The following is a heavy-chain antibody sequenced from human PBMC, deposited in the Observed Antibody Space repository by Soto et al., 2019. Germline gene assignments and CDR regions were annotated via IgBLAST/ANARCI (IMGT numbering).Heavy chain of an antibody. CDR1: GGSISSYY. CDR3: ARVWDYYYYMDV. V-gene: IGHV4-59*01. CDR2: IYYSGST. J-gene: IGHJ6*03. Sequence: SETLSLTCTVSGGSISSYYWSWIRQPPGKGLEWIGYIYYSGSTNYNPSLKSRVTISVDTSKNQFSLKLSSVTAADTAVYYCARVWDYYYYMDVWGKGTTVTVSS. D-gene: IGHD1-26*01.